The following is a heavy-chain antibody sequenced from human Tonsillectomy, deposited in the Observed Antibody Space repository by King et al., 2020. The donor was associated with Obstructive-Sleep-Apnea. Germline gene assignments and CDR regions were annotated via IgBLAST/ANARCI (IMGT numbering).Heavy chain of an antibody. CDR3: AKDKGRWLQSGLDY. D-gene: IGHD5-24*01. Sequence: HVQLVESGGGVVQPGRSLRLSCAASGFTFSSYGMHWVRQAPGKGLEWVAVIWYDGSNKYYADSVKGRFTISRDNSKNTLYLQMNSLRAEDTAVYYCAKDKGRWLQSGLDYWGQGTLVTVSS. J-gene: IGHJ4*02. V-gene: IGHV3-33*06. CDR1: GFTFSSYG. CDR2: IWYDGSNK.